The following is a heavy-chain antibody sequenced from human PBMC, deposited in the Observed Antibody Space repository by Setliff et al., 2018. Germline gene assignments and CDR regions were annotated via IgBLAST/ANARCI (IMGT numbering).Heavy chain of an antibody. CDR1: GGSIRDYY. CDR3: ARDPGNGHYMDV. CDR2: IYYRGST. Sequence: SETLSLTCTVSGGSIRDYYWNWIRQSPGKGLEWIGYIYYRGSTNYNSSLKSRVTISIDMSTNQFSLKLTSATAADTAVYYCARDPGNGHYMDVWGKGATVTVSS. V-gene: IGHV4-59*12. J-gene: IGHJ6*03.